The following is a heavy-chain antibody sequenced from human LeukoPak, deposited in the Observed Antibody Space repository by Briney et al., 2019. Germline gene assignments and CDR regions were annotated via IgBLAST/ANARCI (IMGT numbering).Heavy chain of an antibody. D-gene: IGHD5-18*01. CDR2: IYYSGST. Sequence: PSETLSLTCTVSGGSISSSSYYWGWIRQPPGKGLEWIGSIYYSGSTNYNPSLKSRVTISVDTSKNRFSLKLRSVTAADTAVYYCARYTAMVAFHAHGFDIWGQGTMVTVSS. CDR1: GGSISSSSYY. CDR3: ARYTAMVAFHAHGFDI. V-gene: IGHV4-39*07. J-gene: IGHJ3*02.